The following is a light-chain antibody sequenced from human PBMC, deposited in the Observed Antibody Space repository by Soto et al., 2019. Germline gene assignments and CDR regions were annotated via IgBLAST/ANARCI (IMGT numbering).Light chain of an antibody. Sequence: QSVLTQPAPVSGSPGQSITISCTGTSSDVGGYKYVSWYQQHPGKAPKLMIYDVSNRPSGVSDRFSASKSGNTASLTISGPQAEDEADYYCSSYTTSGARVFGGGTKLTVL. CDR3: SSYTTSGARV. V-gene: IGLV2-14*01. CDR2: DVS. J-gene: IGLJ2*01. CDR1: SSDVGGYKY.